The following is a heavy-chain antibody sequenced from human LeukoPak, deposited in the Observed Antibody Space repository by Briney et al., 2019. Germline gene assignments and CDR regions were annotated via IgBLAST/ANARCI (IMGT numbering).Heavy chain of an antibody. CDR1: GFTFRSYW. J-gene: IGHJ4*02. CDR2: IGSTSRDK. Sequence: GGSLRLSCAASGFTFRSYWMSWVRQVPGKGLEWVSSIGSTSRDKYFVGSVRGRFTISRDNAKNSLYLEMNSLRADDTAVYYYVRGDYRDYWGQGTLVTVSS. V-gene: IGHV3-21*01. CDR3: VRGDYRDY. D-gene: IGHD5-12*01.